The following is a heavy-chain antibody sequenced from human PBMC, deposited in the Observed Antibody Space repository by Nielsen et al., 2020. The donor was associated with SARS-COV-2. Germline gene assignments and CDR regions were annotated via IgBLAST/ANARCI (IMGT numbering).Heavy chain of an antibody. CDR2: IYYSGST. CDR3: ARVSGGQLVFDY. Sequence: SETLSLTCTVSGGSISSSGYYWGWIRQPPGKGLEWIGSIYYSGSTYYNPSLKSRVTISVDTSKNQFSLKLSSVTAADTAVYYCARVSGGQLVFDYWGQGTLVTVSS. CDR1: GGSISSSGYY. J-gene: IGHJ4*02. D-gene: IGHD6-6*01. V-gene: IGHV4-39*07.